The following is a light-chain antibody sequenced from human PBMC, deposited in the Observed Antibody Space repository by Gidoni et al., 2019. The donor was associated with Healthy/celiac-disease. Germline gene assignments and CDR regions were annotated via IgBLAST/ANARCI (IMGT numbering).Light chain of an antibody. CDR1: QSVSSN. Sequence: ELVMTQSPATLSVSPGEISTLSCRDSQSVSSNLDWYQQKPGQDPRLLIYGAATSATGRPARCSGRGSGTEVTLTSSSMQYEEFAVYYCQQYNNWTPLTFGGGTKVEIK. CDR3: QQYNNWTPLT. J-gene: IGKJ4*01. CDR2: GAA. V-gene: IGKV3-15*01.